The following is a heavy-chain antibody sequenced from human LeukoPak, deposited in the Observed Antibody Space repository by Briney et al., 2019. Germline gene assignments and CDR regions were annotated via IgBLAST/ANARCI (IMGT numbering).Heavy chain of an antibody. D-gene: IGHD4-17*01. CDR3: ARGGFGDYVY. J-gene: IGHJ4*02. Sequence: SETLSLTCTVSGGSISSYYWSWIRQPPGKGLEWIGYIYYSGSTNYNPSLKSRVIISVDTSKNQFSLKLSSVTAADTAVYYCARGGFGDYVYWGQGTLVTVSS. CDR1: GGSISSYY. V-gene: IGHV4-59*01. CDR2: IYYSGST.